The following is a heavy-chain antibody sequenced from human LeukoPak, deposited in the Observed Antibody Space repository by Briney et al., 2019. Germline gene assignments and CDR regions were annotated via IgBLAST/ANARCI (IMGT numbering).Heavy chain of an antibody. Sequence: PSETLSLTCTVSGGSIGSYYWNRIRQPPGKGLEWIGYIYYSGSTNYNPSLKSRVSISVDTSKNQFSLKLSSVTAADTAVYYCARGTYYYDSRYYFDYWGQGTLVTVSS. CDR2: IYYSGST. V-gene: IGHV4-59*01. D-gene: IGHD3-22*01. CDR3: ARGTYYYDSRYYFDY. CDR1: GGSIGSYY. J-gene: IGHJ4*02.